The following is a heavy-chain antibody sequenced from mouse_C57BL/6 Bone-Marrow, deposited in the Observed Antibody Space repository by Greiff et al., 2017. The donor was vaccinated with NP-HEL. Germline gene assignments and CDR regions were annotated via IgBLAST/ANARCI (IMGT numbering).Heavy chain of an antibody. CDR3: ARRDYYGSSYGGYFDV. CDR2: IYPGDGDT. Sequence: VQLQQSGPELVKPGASVKISCKASGYAFSSSWMNWVKQRPGKGLEWIGRIYPGDGDTNYNGKFKGKATLTADKSSSTAYMQLSSLTSEDSAVYFCARRDYYGSSYGGYFDVWGTGTTVTVSS. V-gene: IGHV1-82*01. J-gene: IGHJ1*03. CDR1: GYAFSSSW. D-gene: IGHD1-1*01.